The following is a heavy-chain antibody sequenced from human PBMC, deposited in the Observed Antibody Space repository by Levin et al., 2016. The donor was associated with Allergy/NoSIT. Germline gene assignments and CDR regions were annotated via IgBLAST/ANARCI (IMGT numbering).Heavy chain of an antibody. D-gene: IGHD6-6*01. CDR2: ISAYNGNT. CDR3: ARDNGIAARFSYYYYGMDV. Sequence: WVRQAPGQGLEWMGWISAYNGNTNYAQKLQGRVTMTTDTSTSTAYMELRSLRSDDTAVYYCARDNGIAARFSYYYYGMDVWGQGTTVTVSS. V-gene: IGHV1-18*01. J-gene: IGHJ6*02.